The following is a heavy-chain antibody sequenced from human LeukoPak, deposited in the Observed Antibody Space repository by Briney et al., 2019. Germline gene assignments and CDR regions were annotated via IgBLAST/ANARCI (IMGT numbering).Heavy chain of an antibody. CDR3: ARDKGGSGSLDY. CDR2: INQDGTET. V-gene: IGHV3-7*01. J-gene: IGHJ4*02. D-gene: IGHD1-26*01. CDR1: GFPFSTYW. Sequence: HSGESLRPSCAASGFPFSTYWMSWVRQAPGKGLEWVANINQDGTETYYVDSVKGRFTISRDYAKNSLYLQMNSLRAEDTAVYYCARDKGGSGSLDYWGQGTLVTVSS.